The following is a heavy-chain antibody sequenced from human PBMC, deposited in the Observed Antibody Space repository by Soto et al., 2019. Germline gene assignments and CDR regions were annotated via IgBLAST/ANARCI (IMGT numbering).Heavy chain of an antibody. CDR3: ARDLTFESGSYFFSLYYYYYGMDV. J-gene: IGHJ6*02. Sequence: GGSLRLSCAASGFTFSSYSMNWVRQAPGKGLEWVSYISSSSSTIYYADSVKGRFTISRDNSKNTLYLQRNSLRAEDTAVYYCARDLTFESGSYFFSLYYYYYGMDVWGQGTTVTVSS. CDR2: ISSSSSTI. D-gene: IGHD1-26*01. V-gene: IGHV3-48*01. CDR1: GFTFSSYS.